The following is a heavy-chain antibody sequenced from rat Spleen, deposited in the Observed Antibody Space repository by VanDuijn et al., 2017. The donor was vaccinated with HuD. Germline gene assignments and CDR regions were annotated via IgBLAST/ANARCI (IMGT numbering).Heavy chain of an antibody. V-gene: IGHV2-30*01. CDR1: GFSLTNYN. CDR3: ARDNSGPDY. Sequence: QVQLKESGPGLVQPSQTLSLTCTVSGFSLTNYNVHWVRQPTGKGLEWMGIIWTGGSTDYNSALKSRLSISRDTSKSQVFLKMNSLQTEDIATYYCARDNSGPDYWGQGVMVTVSS. J-gene: IGHJ2*01. D-gene: IGHD4-3*01. CDR2: IWTGGST.